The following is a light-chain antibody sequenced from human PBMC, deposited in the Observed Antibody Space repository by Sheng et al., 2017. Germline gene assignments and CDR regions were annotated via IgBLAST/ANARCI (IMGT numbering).Light chain of an antibody. CDR3: ATWDSSLEAVV. Sequence: QSVLTQPPSVSAAPGQKVTISCSGGSSNIGKNDVSWFQHLPGTAPKLLIYDNSKRPSGTPDRFSGSKSGTSATLGITGLQTGDEADYYCATWDSSLEAVVFGGGTKLTVL. CDR1: SSNIGKND. J-gene: IGLJ2*01. V-gene: IGLV1-51*01. CDR2: DNS.